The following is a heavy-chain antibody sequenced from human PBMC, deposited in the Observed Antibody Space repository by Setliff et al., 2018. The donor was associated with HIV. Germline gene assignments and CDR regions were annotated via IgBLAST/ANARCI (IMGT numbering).Heavy chain of an antibody. V-gene: IGHV1-46*01. CDR2: ISPRAGST. CDR3: ARVNGWGGPDNYYYAMDV. J-gene: IGHJ6*01. CDR1: GYAFTNSY. Sequence: GASVKVSCKTSGYAFTNSYLHWVRQAPGQGLEWMGMISPRAGSTNYAQKFQGRVTMTRDTSTSTVYMELSSLRVEDTAVYYCARVNGWGGPDNYYYAMDVWGQGTTVTVSS. D-gene: IGHD2-21*01.